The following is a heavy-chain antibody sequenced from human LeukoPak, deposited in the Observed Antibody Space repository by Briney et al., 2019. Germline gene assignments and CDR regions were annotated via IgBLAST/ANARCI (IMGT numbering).Heavy chain of an antibody. CDR2: ISWGSGSV. V-gene: IGHV3-9*01. D-gene: IGHD6-6*01. CDR1: GFTFGDYA. J-gene: IGHJ4*02. CDR3: TSIAAPLGFEF. Sequence: GGSLRLSCAASGFTFGDYAMHWVRQAPGKGLEWVSGISWGSGSVGYADSVKGRFTISRDNAKNSLYLQMNSLRAEDTALYYCTSIAAPLGFEFWGQGTLVTVSS.